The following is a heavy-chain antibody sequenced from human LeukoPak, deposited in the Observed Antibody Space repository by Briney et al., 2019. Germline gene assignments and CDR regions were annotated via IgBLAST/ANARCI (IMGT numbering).Heavy chain of an antibody. CDR2: IGGSGGRT. CDR1: GFTFSSRG. Sequence: GGSLRLSCVVSGFTFSSRGMNWVRQAPGKGLEWVSGIGGSGGRTDYADSVKGRFTISRDNSKSTLYLQMNSLRAEDTAVYYCANWATSSDWKGPFDYWGQGTLVIVSS. J-gene: IGHJ4*02. CDR3: ANWATSSDWKGPFDY. D-gene: IGHD6-19*01. V-gene: IGHV3-23*01.